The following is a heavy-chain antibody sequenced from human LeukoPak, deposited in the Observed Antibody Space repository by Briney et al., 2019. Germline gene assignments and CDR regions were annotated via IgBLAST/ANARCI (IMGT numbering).Heavy chain of an antibody. V-gene: IGHV4-39*01. CDR2: IYYSGST. J-gene: IGHJ4*02. D-gene: IGHD1-26*01. CDR3: ARVERGSYYPFDY. Sequence: SETLSLTCTVSGGSISSSGYYWGWIRQPPGKGLEWIGSIYYSGSTCYNPSLKSRVTISVDTSKNQFSLKLSSVTAADTAVYYCARVERGSYYPFDYWGQGTLVTVSS. CDR1: GGSISSSGYY.